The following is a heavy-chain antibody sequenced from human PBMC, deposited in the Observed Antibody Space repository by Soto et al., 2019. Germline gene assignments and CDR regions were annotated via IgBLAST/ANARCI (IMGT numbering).Heavy chain of an antibody. V-gene: IGHV4-31*03. J-gene: IGHJ3*02. CDR2: IHYSGRS. CDR1: GGSISSGGYY. Sequence: QVQLQESGPGLVKPSQTLSLTCTVSGGSISSGGYYWSWIRQHPGKGLEWIGYIHYSGRSYYNPSLKSRVTISVDTSKNQFSLKLSSVTAADTAVYYCARSRSSSFDAFDIWGQGTMVTVSS. D-gene: IGHD6-6*01. CDR3: ARSRSSSFDAFDI.